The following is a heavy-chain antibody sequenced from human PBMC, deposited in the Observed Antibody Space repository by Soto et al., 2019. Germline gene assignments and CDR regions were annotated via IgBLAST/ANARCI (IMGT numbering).Heavy chain of an antibody. V-gene: IGHV4-31*03. D-gene: IGHD6-13*01. CDR1: GGSINSGGYY. CDR2: IFYSGST. CDR3: ARGNRQSGYSSSWVFDY. J-gene: IGHJ4*02. Sequence: QVQLQESGPGLVKPSQTLSLICTVSGGSINSGGYYWNWIRQHPGKGLECIGYIFYSGSTYYNPFLRSRVTISADTSENQFSLNLSSVTAADTAVYFCARGNRQSGYSSSWVFDYWGQGTLVNVSS.